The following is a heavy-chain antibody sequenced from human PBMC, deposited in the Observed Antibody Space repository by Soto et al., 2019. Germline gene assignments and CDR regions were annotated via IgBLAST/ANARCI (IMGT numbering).Heavy chain of an antibody. CDR1: GGSFSGYY. CDR2: INHSGST. J-gene: IGHJ6*03. Sequence: SETLSLTCAVYGGSFSGYYWSWIRQPPGKGLEWIGEINHSGSTNYNPSLKSRVTISVDTSKNQFSLKLSSVTAADTAVYYCARAARGKADPYYYYMDVWGKGTTVTVSS. CDR3: ARAARGKADPYYYYMDV. D-gene: IGHD3-10*01. V-gene: IGHV4-34*01.